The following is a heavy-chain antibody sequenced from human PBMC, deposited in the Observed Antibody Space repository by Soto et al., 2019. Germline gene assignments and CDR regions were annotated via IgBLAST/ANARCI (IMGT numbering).Heavy chain of an antibody. J-gene: IGHJ6*02. CDR1: GGTFSSDA. CDR2: IIPTSGTA. CDR3: ARGQGYCSGGICYYYYYGMDV. D-gene: IGHD2-15*01. Sequence: SVKVSCKASGGTFSSDAFSWVRQAPGQGLEWMGGIIPTSGTANYAQKFQGRATITADESTSTAYMELSSLTSEDTAVYFCARGQGYCSGGICYYYYYGMDVWGQGATATVSS. V-gene: IGHV1-69*13.